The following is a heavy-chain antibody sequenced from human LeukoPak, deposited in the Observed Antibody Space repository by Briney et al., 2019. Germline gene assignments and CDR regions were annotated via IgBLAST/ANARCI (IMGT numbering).Heavy chain of an antibody. CDR1: GFTFSSYD. Sequence: GGSLRLSCAASGFTFSSYDMSWVRQAPGKGLEWVSGVSRSGGSTYYADSVKGRFTISRDNSKNTLYLQMNSLRAEDTAVYYCAGAWFGELLGFYYYMDVWGKGTTVTISS. J-gene: IGHJ6*03. V-gene: IGHV3-23*01. CDR2: VSRSGGST. CDR3: AGAWFGELLGFYYYMDV. D-gene: IGHD3-10*01.